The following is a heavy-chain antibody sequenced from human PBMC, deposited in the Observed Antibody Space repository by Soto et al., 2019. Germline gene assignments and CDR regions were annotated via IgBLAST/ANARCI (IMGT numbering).Heavy chain of an antibody. D-gene: IGHD7-27*01. CDR2: IGTAGDT. CDR1: GFTFSSYD. Sequence: EVQLVESGGGLVQPGGSLRLSCAASGFTFSSYDMHWVRQATGKGLEWVSAIGTAGDTYYPVSVKSRCTIARENAKNALYLRMNSLRAGDTAVYYCARKLGIGGFDYWGQGTLVTVS. CDR3: ARKLGIGGFDY. J-gene: IGHJ4*02. V-gene: IGHV3-13*01.